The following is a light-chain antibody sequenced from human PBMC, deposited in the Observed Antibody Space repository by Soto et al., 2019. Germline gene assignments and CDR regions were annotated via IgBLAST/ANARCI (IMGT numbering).Light chain of an antibody. J-gene: IGKJ1*01. CDR2: AAS. CDR1: QSVSSSY. Sequence: EIVLTQSPGTLSLSPGERATLSCRASQSVSSSYLAWYQQKPGQAPWLLIYAASSRATGIPDRLSGSGSGTDFTLTISRLEPEDFALYYCQQYGSSPRTFGQGTKVDIK. CDR3: QQYGSSPRT. V-gene: IGKV3-20*01.